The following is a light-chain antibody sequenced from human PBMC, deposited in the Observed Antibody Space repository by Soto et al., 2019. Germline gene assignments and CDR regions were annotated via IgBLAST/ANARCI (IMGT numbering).Light chain of an antibody. Sequence: EIVLTQSPGTLSLSPGERATLSCRASQSVSSSNLAWYQQKPGQAPRLLIYAASSRATGIPDRFSGSGSGTDFTLTISRLETEDIAVYYCQDYGSSRTFGQGTKVEIK. CDR3: QDYGSSRT. J-gene: IGKJ1*01. CDR2: AAS. CDR1: QSVSSSN. V-gene: IGKV3-20*01.